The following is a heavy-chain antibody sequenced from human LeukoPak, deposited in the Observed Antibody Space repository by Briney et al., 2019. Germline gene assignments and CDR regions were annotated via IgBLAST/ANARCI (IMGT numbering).Heavy chain of an antibody. J-gene: IGHJ5*02. V-gene: IGHV4-59*01. CDR3: ARAPPSAAYWFDP. CDR2: IYYSGST. CDR1: GFTFSSYS. D-gene: IGHD3-3*01. Sequence: GSLRLSCAASGFTFSSYSMNWVRQAPGKGLEWIGYIYYSGSTNYNPSLKSRVTISVDTFKNKFSLKQSYVTAADTAVYYCARAPPSAAYWFDPWGQGTLVTVSS.